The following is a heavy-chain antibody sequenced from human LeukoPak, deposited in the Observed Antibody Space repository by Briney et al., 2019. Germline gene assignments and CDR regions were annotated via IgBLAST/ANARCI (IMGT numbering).Heavy chain of an antibody. Sequence: PGGSLRLSCAASGFTFSSYGMHWVRQAPGKGLEWVAVIWYDGSNKYYADSVKGRFTIPRDNSKNTLYLQMNSLRAEDTAVYYCARPPLRSSGWPHSFDYWGQGTLVTVSS. CDR3: ARPPLRSSGWPHSFDY. CDR2: IWYDGSNK. J-gene: IGHJ4*02. CDR1: GFTFSSYG. D-gene: IGHD6-19*01. V-gene: IGHV3-33*01.